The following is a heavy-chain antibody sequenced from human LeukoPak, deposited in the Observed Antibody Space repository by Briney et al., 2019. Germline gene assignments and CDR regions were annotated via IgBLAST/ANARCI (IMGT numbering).Heavy chain of an antibody. CDR1: GFTFSSYA. CDR2: ISYDGSNK. Sequence: GGSLRLSCPASGFTFSSYAMHWVRQAPGKGLEWVAVISYDGSNKYYADSVKGRFTISRDNSKNTLYLQMNSLGAEDTAVYYCAREGYQLLTAFDYWGQGTLVTVSS. D-gene: IGHD2-2*01. J-gene: IGHJ4*02. V-gene: IGHV3-30-3*01. CDR3: AREGYQLLTAFDY.